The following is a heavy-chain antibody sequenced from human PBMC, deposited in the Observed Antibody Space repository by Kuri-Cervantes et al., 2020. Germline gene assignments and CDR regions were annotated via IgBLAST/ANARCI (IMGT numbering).Heavy chain of an antibody. CDR2: IIPILGIA. D-gene: IGHD5-24*01. Sequence: SVKVSCKASGGTFSSYTISWVRQAPGQGLEWMGRIIPILGIANYAQKFQGRVTITADKSTSTAYMELSSLRSEDTAVYYCARDDRRDGYVRDVWGQGTTVIVSS. CDR1: GGTFSSYT. J-gene: IGHJ6*02. CDR3: ARDDRRDGYVRDV. V-gene: IGHV1-69*04.